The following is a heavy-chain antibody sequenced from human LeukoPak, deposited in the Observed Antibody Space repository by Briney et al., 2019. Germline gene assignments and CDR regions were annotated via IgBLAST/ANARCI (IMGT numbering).Heavy chain of an antibody. D-gene: IGHD3-22*01. J-gene: IGHJ4*02. CDR2: ISYDGSNK. Sequence: GGSLRLSCAASGFTFSSYGMHWVRQAPGKGLEWVAVISYDGSNKYYADSVKGRFTISRDNSKNTLYLQMNSLRAEDTAVYYCARSQENYDSSGYYYFDYWGQGTLVTVSS. CDR3: ARSQENYDSSGYYYFDY. V-gene: IGHV3-30*03. CDR1: GFTFSSYG.